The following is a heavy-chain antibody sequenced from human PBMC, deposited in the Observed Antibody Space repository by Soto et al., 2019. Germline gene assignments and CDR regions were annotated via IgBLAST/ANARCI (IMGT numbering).Heavy chain of an antibody. CDR1: GGTFSSYT. CDR3: ARSTAAAGKGYYYYGMDV. V-gene: IGHV1-69*02. CDR2: IIPILGIA. Sequence: QVQLVQSGAEVKKPGSSVKVSCKASGGTFSSYTISWVRQAPGQGLEWMGRIIPILGIANYAQKFQGRVTITADXXTXTXXMELSSLRSEDTAVYYCARSTAAAGKGYYYYGMDVWGQGTTVTVSS. J-gene: IGHJ6*02. D-gene: IGHD6-13*01.